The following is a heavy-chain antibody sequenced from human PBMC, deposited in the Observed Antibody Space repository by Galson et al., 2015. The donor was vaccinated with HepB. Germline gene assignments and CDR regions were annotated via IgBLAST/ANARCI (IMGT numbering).Heavy chain of an antibody. J-gene: IGHJ4*02. CDR1: GFTFSRYW. D-gene: IGHD7-27*01. Sequence: SLRLSCAASGFTFSRYWMHWVRQVPGKGLVWLSRINGDGSSRNYADSVKGRFTISRDNAKNTLYLQMSSLRAEDTAVYYCARVAQSTGQSSDSWGRGTLVTVSS. CDR3: ARVAQSTGQSSDS. V-gene: IGHV3-74*01. CDR2: INGDGSSR.